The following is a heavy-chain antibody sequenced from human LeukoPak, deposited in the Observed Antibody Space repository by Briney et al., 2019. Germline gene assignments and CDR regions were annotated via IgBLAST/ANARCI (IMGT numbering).Heavy chain of an antibody. CDR1: GFTFSTYA. V-gene: IGHV3-23*01. CDR3: AKDIYGDYGGLDY. Sequence: GGSLRLSCAASGFTFSTYAMSWVRQAPGKGLEGVSSIRGSDGSTYYADSVKGRFAISRDNAKKTLYMQMNSLRAEDTAVYYCAKDIYGDYGGLDYWGQGTLVTVSS. D-gene: IGHD4-17*01. CDR2: IRGSDGST. J-gene: IGHJ4*02.